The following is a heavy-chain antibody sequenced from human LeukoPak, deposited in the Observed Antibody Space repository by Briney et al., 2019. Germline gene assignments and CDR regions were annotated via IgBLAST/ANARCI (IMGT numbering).Heavy chain of an antibody. CDR3: VRGYKGHGYLFDY. Sequence: TGGSLRLSCAASGFTFSTYSMNWVRQAPGKGLEWVSYISSSSDTIFYADSVKGRFTISRDNAKNSLYLQMNSLRAEDTAVYFCVRGYKGHGYLFDYWGQGTLVTVSS. J-gene: IGHJ4*02. CDR1: GFTFSTYS. D-gene: IGHD5-18*01. V-gene: IGHV3-48*01. CDR2: ISSSSDTI.